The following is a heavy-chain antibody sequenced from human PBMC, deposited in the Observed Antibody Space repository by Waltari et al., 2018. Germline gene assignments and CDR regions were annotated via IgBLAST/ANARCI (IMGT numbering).Heavy chain of an antibody. D-gene: IGHD3-22*01. CDR1: GGSISSSSYY. CDR3: AREILAYYDSSGYSDY. J-gene: IGHJ4*02. V-gene: IGHV4-39*07. Sequence: QLQLQESGPGLVKPSETLSLTCTVSGGSISSSSYYWGWIRQPPGKGLEWIGSIYYSGSTDDNPSLKSRVTISVDTSKNQFSLKLSSVTAADTAVYYCAREILAYYDSSGYSDYWGQGTLVTVSS. CDR2: IYYSGST.